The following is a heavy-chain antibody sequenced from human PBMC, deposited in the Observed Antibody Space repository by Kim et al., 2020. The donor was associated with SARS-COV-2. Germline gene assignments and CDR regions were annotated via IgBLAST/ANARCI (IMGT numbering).Heavy chain of an antibody. V-gene: IGHV7-4-1*02. D-gene: IGHD1-7*01. J-gene: IGHJ4*02. CDR3: ARDGNYETPLNFDY. Sequence: AQGFTGRFVFSLDTSVSTAYLQISSLKAEDTAVYYCARDGNYETPLNFDYWGQGTLVTVSS.